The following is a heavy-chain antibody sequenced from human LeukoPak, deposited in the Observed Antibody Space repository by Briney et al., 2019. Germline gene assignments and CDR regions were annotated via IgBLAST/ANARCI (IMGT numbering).Heavy chain of an antibody. CDR3: ARVGSGSYYPIDY. Sequence: ASVKVSCKASGYTFTGYYMHWVRQAPGQGLEWMGWINPNSGGTNYAQKFQGRVTMTRDTSISTAYMELSRLRSDDTAVYYCARVGSGSYYPIDYWGQGTLVTVSS. CDR1: GYTFTGYY. D-gene: IGHD3-10*01. CDR2: INPNSGGT. J-gene: IGHJ4*02. V-gene: IGHV1-2*02.